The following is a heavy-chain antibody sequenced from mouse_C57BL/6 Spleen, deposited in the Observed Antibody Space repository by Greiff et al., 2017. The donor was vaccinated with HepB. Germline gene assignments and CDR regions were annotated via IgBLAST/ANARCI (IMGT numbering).Heavy chain of an antibody. D-gene: IGHD2-2*01. CDR2: IYPGDGDT. J-gene: IGHJ2*01. Sequence: VQLQQSGPELVKPGASVKISCKASGYAFSSSWMNWVKQRPGKGLEWIGRIYPGDGDTNYNGKFKGKATLTADKSSSTAYMQLSSLTSEDSAVDVCAREGLRRFDYWGQGTTLTVSA. CDR3: AREGLRRFDY. V-gene: IGHV1-82*01. CDR1: GYAFSSSW.